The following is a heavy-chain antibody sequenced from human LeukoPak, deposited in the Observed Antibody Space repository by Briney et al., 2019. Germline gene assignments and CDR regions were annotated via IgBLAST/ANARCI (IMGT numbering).Heavy chain of an antibody. V-gene: IGHV3-15*01. D-gene: IGHD1-26*01. CDR1: GFTFSNVW. Sequence: PGGSLRLSCAASGFTFSNVWMSWVRQAPGRGLEWVGRFKSKAAGGTTDYAAPVAGRFTISRDDSKNMLYLQMNSLKTEDTAVYYCTRGAPQADVFDIWGQGTMVTVSS. J-gene: IGHJ3*02. CDR3: TRGAPQADVFDI. CDR2: FKSKAAGGTT.